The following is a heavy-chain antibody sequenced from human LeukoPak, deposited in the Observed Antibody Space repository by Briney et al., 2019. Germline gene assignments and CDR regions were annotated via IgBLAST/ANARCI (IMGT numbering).Heavy chain of an antibody. CDR2: IQYYGSHK. J-gene: IGHJ4*02. CDR3: AKLGISSFDS. D-gene: IGHD7-27*01. V-gene: IGHV3-30*02. Sequence: GGSLRLSCAASGFTFTIYGMHWVRQTPVKGLEWVSFIQYYGSHKYYADSVKGRFTISRDNSKNTVYLQMNSLRPEATAVYYCAKLGISSFDSWGQGTLVTVSS. CDR1: GFTFTIYG.